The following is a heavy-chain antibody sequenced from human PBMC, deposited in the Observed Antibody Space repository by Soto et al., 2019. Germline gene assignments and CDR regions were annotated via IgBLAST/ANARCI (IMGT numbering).Heavy chain of an antibody. Sequence: SQTLSLTCALSGDSVSSDSAASNWIRQSPSRGREWLVRTYYRSKWYNDDAVTVKSRITIDPDTSKNQFSLQLNPVTPEDTAVYYCAREMEGCSSTSCPGHYYYYYGMDVWGQGTTVTVSS. D-gene: IGHD2-2*01. CDR2: TYYRSKWYN. CDR1: GDSVSSDSAA. V-gene: IGHV6-1*01. J-gene: IGHJ6*02. CDR3: AREMEGCSSTSCPGHYYYYYGMDV.